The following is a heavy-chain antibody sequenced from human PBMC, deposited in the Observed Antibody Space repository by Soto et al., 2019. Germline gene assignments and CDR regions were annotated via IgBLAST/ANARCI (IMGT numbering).Heavy chain of an antibody. CDR1: GFTFSNAW. D-gene: IGHD1-26*01. CDR3: TTGEGNIYYYYGMDV. V-gene: IGHV3-15*07. J-gene: IGHJ6*02. CDR2: IKSKTDGGTT. Sequence: GGSLRLSCAASGFTFSNAWMNWVRQAPGKGLEWVGRIKSKTDGGTTDYAAPVKGRFTISRDDSKNTLYLQMNSLKTEDTAVYYCTTGEGNIYYYYGMDVWGQGTTVTVSS.